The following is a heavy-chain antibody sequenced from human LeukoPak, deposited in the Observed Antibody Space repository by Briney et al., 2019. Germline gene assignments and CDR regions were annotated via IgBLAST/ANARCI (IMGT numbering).Heavy chain of an antibody. CDR1: GFTFSSFA. Sequence: PGGSLRLSCAASGFTFSSFAMTWVRQAPGKGLEWVLRVNSDESITTYADSVNGRFTISRDNAKNTLYLQMKSLRAEDTAVYYCARGHLPTPRSAMDVWGQGTTVTVSS. V-gene: IGHV3-74*01. J-gene: IGHJ6*02. D-gene: IGHD3-3*02. CDR2: VNSDESIT. CDR3: ARGHLPTPRSAMDV.